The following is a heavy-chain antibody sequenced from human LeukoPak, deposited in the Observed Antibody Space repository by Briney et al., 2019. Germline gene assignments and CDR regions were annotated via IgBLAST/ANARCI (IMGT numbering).Heavy chain of an antibody. V-gene: IGHV4-59*01. Sequence: SETLSLTCTVSGFSISSYSWSWIRQPPGQGLEWIGYISDSGNANYNPSLKSRVTISVDTSKNQVSLRVISVTAADTAMYYCARRKGDIWGHGTMVTVSS. D-gene: IGHD1-14*01. CDR3: ARRKGDI. CDR2: ISDSGNA. CDR1: GFSISSYS. J-gene: IGHJ3*02.